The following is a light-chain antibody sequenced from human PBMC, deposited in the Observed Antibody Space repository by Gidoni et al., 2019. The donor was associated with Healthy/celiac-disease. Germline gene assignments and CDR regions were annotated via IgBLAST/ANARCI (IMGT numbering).Light chain of an antibody. V-gene: IGKV3-20*01. CDR1: QSVSSSY. CDR3: QQYGSLPET. CDR2: GAS. J-gene: IGKJ1*01. Sequence: EIVLTQSPGTLSLSPGERATLSCRASQSVSSSYLAWYQQKPGQAPRLLIYGASSRATGIPDRFSGSGSGTDFTLTLSRLEPEDFAVYYCQQYGSLPETFGQGTKVEIK.